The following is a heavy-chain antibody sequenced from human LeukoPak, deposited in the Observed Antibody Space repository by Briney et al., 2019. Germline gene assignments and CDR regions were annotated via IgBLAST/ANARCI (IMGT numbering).Heavy chain of an antibody. CDR3: AKGDRYCSGGSCPYYYYYYGMDV. V-gene: IGHV3-23*01. CDR1: GFTFSSYA. Sequence: GGSLRLSCAASGFTFSSYAMSWVRQAPGKGLEWVSAIGGSGGSTYYADSVKGRFTISRDNSKNTLYLQMNSLRAEDTAVYYCAKGDRYCSGGSCPYYYYYYGMDVWGQGTTVTVSS. D-gene: IGHD2-15*01. CDR2: IGGSGGST. J-gene: IGHJ6*02.